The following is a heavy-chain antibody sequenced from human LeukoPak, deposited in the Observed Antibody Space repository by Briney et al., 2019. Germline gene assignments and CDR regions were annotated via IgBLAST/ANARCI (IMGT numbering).Heavy chain of an antibody. V-gene: IGHV4-39*01. Sequence: SETLSLTCTVSGGSISSSSYYRGWIRQPPGKGLEWIGSIYYSGSTYYNPSLKSRVTISVDTSKNQFSLKLSSVTAADTAVYYCARGPRRGSSWTEIDYWGQGTLVTVSS. CDR1: GGSISSSSYY. J-gene: IGHJ4*02. D-gene: IGHD6-13*01. CDR3: ARGPRRGSSWTEIDY. CDR2: IYYSGST.